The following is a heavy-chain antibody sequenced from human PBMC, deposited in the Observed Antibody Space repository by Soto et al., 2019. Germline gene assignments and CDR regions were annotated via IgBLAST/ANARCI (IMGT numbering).Heavy chain of an antibody. CDR1: GFTFSSYA. J-gene: IGHJ6*02. V-gene: IGHV3-23*01. D-gene: IGHD3-10*01. Sequence: GGSLRLSCAASGFTFSSYAMSWVRQAPGKGLEWVSAISGSGGSTYYADSVKGRFTISRDNSKNTLYLQMNSLRAEDTAVYYCAKVQDHYYGSGSYYYYYGMDVWGQGTTGTVSS. CDR2: ISGSGGST. CDR3: AKVQDHYYGSGSYYYYYGMDV.